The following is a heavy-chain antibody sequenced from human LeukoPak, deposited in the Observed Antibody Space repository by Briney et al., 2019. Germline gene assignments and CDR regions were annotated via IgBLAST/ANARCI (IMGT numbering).Heavy chain of an antibody. D-gene: IGHD4-17*01. J-gene: IGHJ3*02. CDR2: ISGYDGVT. V-gene: IGHV1-18*01. CDR1: GYIFGSYG. CDR3: ARDYRPDLGDHEI. Sequence: ASVKVSCKASGYIFGSYGMNWVRQAPGQGLEWVGWISGYDGVTNYAQALRGRVTMTTDTSTTTVYMHLRDLRSGDTAVYYCARDYRPDLGDHEIWGQGTMVTVSS.